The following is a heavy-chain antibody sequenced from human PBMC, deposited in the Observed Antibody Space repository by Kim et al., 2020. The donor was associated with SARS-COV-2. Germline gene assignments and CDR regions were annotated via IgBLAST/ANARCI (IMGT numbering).Heavy chain of an antibody. J-gene: IGHJ4*02. CDR3: AKDYDSSGCAY. V-gene: IGHV3-30*18. Sequence: GGSLRLSCAASGFTFSSYGMHWVRQAPGKGLEWVAVISYDGSNKYYADSVKGRFTISRDNSKNTLYLQMNSLRAEDTAVYYCAKDYDSSGCAYWGQVTL. CDR2: ISYDGSNK. D-gene: IGHD3-22*01. CDR1: GFTFSSYG.